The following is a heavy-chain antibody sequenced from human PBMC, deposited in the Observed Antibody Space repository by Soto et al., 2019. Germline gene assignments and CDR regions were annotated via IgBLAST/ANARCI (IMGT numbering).Heavy chain of an antibody. V-gene: IGHV3-23*01. CDR2: IGAGGDT. J-gene: IGHJ4*02. D-gene: IGHD6-19*01. CDR3: ARVAGPTDY. Sequence: GGSLRLSCAASGFTFGTYTMNWVRQAPGKGLEWVSGIGAGGDTHYADSVKGRFTISRDNSKSMLLLQMNSLRAEDTAVYYCARVAGPTDYWGQGTLVTVSS. CDR1: GFTFGTYT.